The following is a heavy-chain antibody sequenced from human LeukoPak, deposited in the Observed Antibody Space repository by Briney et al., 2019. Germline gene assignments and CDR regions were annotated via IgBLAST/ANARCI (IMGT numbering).Heavy chain of an antibody. Sequence: GGSLRLSCVASGFTFGSYSMNWVRQAPGKGLEWVSYISSGSSIMYYADSVKGRFSISRDNSKNTLYLQMNSLTTEDTAVYYCARDQSGTYSIDYWGQGTLVTVSS. CDR3: ARDQSGTYSIDY. D-gene: IGHD1-26*01. V-gene: IGHV3-48*01. CDR1: GFTFGSYS. CDR2: ISSGSSIM. J-gene: IGHJ4*02.